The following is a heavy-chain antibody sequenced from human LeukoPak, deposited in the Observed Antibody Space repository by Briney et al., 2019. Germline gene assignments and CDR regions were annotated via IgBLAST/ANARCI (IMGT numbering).Heavy chain of an antibody. CDR2: INPSGGST. J-gene: IGHJ4*02. D-gene: IGHD6-13*01. Sequence: GASVKVSCKASGYTFTSYYMHWVRQAPGQGLEWMGIINPSGGSTSYAQKFQGRVTMTRDTSTSTVYMELSSLRSEDTAVYYCARGAEGGIAAPTIDYWGQGTLVTVSS. CDR3: ARGAEGGIAAPTIDY. V-gene: IGHV1-46*01. CDR1: GYTFTSYY.